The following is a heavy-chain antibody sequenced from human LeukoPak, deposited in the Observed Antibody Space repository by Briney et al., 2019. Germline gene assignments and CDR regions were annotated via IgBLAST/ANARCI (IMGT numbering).Heavy chain of an antibody. V-gene: IGHV4-34*01. J-gene: IGHJ4*02. CDR3: ALGGHYGGNFDGY. CDR1: GGSFSGYY. D-gene: IGHD4-23*01. Sequence: PSETLSLTCAVYGGSFSGYYWSWIRQPPGKGLEWIGEINRSGSTNYNPSLKSRVTISVDTSKNQFSLRLSSVTAADTAVYYCALGGHYGGNFDGYWGQGTLVTVSS. CDR2: INRSGST.